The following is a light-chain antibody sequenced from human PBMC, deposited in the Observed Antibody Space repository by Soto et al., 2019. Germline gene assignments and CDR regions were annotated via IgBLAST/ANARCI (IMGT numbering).Light chain of an antibody. CDR1: QSISSW. V-gene: IGKV1-5*03. J-gene: IGKJ1*01. CDR3: QQYNDNWT. Sequence: DIQMTQSPSTLSASVGDRVTITCRASQSISSWLAWYQQKPWQAPKLLIYKASTLQIGVPSRFSGSGSGTEFTLAISSLQPDDSATYYCQQYNDNWTFGQGTKVEIK. CDR2: KAS.